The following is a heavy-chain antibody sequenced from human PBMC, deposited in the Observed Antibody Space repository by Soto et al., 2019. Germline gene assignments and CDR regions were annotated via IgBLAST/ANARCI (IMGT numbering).Heavy chain of an antibody. CDR2: IWNDGNGY. CDR1: GFTFNNYG. Sequence: QVQLVESGGGVVQPGRSLRLSCAASGFTFNNYGMHWVRQAPGKGLEWVAVIWNDGNGYYYENSVKGRFTISRDNSKNTLYLQMSSLRAEDTAVYYCARRQISPPTRGAASARGAMDVW. J-gene: IGHJ6*01. V-gene: IGHV3-33*01. CDR3: ARRQISPPTRGAASARGAMDV. D-gene: IGHD6-13*01.